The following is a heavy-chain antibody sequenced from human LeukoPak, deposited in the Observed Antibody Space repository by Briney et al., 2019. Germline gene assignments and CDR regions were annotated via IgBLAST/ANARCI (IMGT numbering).Heavy chain of an antibody. J-gene: IGHJ4*02. CDR1: GFPFSGSG. V-gene: IGHV3-33*01. CDR2: IWYDGSHQ. D-gene: IGHD2-2*01. Sequence: GSSLRLSCAASGFPFSGSGMHWVRQAPGKGLEWVAVIWYDGSHQYYADSVKGRFTISRDNSKNTLDLQMNSLRAEDTAVYYCARDRPQYCSSVNCYVFDYWGQGTLVTVSS. CDR3: ARDRPQYCSSVNCYVFDY.